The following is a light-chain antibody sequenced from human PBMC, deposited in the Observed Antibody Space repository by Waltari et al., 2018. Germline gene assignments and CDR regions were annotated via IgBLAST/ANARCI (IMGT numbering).Light chain of an antibody. J-gene: IGKJ1*01. V-gene: IGKV4-1*01. CDR2: WAS. CDR3: QQYYSPPQT. Sequence: DIVMTQSPDSLAVFLGERATINCKSSQSVLHTSNKNNYLAWYQQKPGQPPTRLIYWASTRESGVPDRFSGSGSGTDFTLTISSLQAEDVAVYYCQQYYSPPQTFGQGTKVEIK. CDR1: QSVLHTSNKNNY.